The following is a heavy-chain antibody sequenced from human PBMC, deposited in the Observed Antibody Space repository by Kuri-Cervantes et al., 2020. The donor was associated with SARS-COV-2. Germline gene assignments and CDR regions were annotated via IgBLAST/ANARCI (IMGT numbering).Heavy chain of an antibody. CDR2: VYWDDDK. CDR3: ANRLNIPEARNAFDI. D-gene: IGHD1-14*01. Sequence: SGPTLVKPTQTLTLTCTFSGFSLSTSGVGVGWIRQPPGQALEWLALVYWDDDKRFSPSLENRLTITKDASKNQVVLTMTNMVPVDTATYFCANRLNIPEARNAFDIWGQGTVVTVSS. CDR1: GFSLSTSGVG. V-gene: IGHV2-5*02. J-gene: IGHJ3*02.